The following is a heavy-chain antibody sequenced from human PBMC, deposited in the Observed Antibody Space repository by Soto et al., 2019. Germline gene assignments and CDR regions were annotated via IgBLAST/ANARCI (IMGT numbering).Heavy chain of an antibody. D-gene: IGHD2-21*02. V-gene: IGHV3-15*07. J-gene: IGHJ3*02. CDR2: IKSKTDGGTT. Sequence: EVQLVESGGGLVKPGGSLRLSCAASGFTFSNAWMNWVRQAPGKGLEWVGRIKSKTDGGTTDYAAPVKGRFTISRDDSKNTLYLQMNSLNTEDTAVYYCTTDCGGDCYSGRYAFDIWGQGTMVTVSS. CDR3: TTDCGGDCYSGRYAFDI. CDR1: GFTFSNAW.